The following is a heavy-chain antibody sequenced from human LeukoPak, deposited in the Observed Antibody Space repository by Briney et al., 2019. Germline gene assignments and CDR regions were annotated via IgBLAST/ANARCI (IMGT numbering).Heavy chain of an antibody. CDR2: ISYDGSNK. D-gene: IGHD5/OR15-5a*01. CDR3: AKGGGVSASPEYFQH. J-gene: IGHJ1*01. CDR1: GFTFSSYG. V-gene: IGHV3-30*18. Sequence: PGGSLRLSCAASGFTFSSYGMHWVRQAPGKGLGWVAVISYDGSNKYYADSVKGRFTISRDNSKNTLYLQMNSLRAEDTAVYYCAKGGGVSASPEYFQHWGQGTLVTVSS.